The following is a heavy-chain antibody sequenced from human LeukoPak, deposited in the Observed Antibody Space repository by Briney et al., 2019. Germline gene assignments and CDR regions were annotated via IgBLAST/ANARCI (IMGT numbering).Heavy chain of an antibody. CDR1: GYTFTSYG. V-gene: IGHV1-18*01. CDR2: ISAYNGNT. CDR3: ARDRHHRGRAADY. J-gene: IGHJ4*02. D-gene: IGHD1-26*01. Sequence: VASVTVSCTASGYTFTSYGISWVRQAPGQGLEWMGWISAYNGNTNYAQKLQGRVTMTTDTSTSTAYMELRSLRSDDTAVYYCARDRHHRGRAADYWGQGTLVTVSS.